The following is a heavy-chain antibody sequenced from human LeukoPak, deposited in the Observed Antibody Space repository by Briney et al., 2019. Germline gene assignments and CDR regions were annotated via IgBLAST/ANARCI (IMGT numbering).Heavy chain of an antibody. J-gene: IGHJ5*01. CDR2: ISDSGGGT. CDR1: AFTFSSYA. CDR3: AKGYNSGWFES. V-gene: IGHV3-23*01. Sequence: GRSLRLSCAASAFTFSSYAMTWVRQAPGKGLEWVSGISDSGGGTYYADSVKGRFTISRDNSKNTVHMQMNSLRAEDTALYYCAKGYNSGWFESWGQGALVTVSS. D-gene: IGHD6-19*01.